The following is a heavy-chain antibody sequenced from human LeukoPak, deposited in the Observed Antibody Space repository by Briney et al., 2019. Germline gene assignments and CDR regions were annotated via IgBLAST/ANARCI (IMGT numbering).Heavy chain of an antibody. D-gene: IGHD2-15*01. V-gene: IGHV1-8*03. Sequence: GASVKVSCKASGYTFTSYDINWVRQATGQGLEWMGWMNPNSGNTDYAQKFQGRVTITRNTSISTAYMELSSLRSEDTAVYYCARHGYCSGGSCYSDYWGQGTLVTVSS. CDR3: ARHGYCSGGSCYSDY. CDR1: GYTFTSYD. CDR2: MNPNSGNT. J-gene: IGHJ4*02.